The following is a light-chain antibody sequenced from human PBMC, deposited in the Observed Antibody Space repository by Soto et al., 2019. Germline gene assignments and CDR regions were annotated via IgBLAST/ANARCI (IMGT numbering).Light chain of an antibody. CDR1: SNDVGGYNS. V-gene: IGLV2-11*01. CDR3: CSYAGSYTGV. J-gene: IGLJ1*01. CDR2: DVN. Sequence: QSALTQPRSVSGSPGQSVTISCTGTSNDVGGYNSVSWYQQHPGKAPKLMIYDVNKRPSGVPDRFSGSKSGNTASLTISGLQAEDEADYYCCSYAGSYTGVFGTGTKLTVL.